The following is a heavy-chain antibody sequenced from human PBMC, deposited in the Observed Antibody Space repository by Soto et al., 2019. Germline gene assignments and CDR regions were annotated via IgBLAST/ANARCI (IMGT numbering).Heavy chain of an antibody. Sequence: GKGLEWMGIIYPGDSDTRYSPSFQGQVTISADKSISSAYLQWSSLKASDTAMYYCARSMVCGVISSAHNYYYGMDVWGKRTTVSVSS. J-gene: IGHJ6*04. CDR2: IYPGDSDT. D-gene: IGHD3-10*01. V-gene: IGHV5-51*01. CDR3: ARSMVCGVISSAHNYYYGMDV.